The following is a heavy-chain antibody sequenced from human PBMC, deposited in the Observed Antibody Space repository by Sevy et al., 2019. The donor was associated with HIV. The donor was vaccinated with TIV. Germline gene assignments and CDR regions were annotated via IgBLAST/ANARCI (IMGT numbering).Heavy chain of an antibody. CDR1: GYTLTELS. CDR3: ATREAYDYVWGSYRFAFDI. CDR2: FDPEDGET. D-gene: IGHD3-16*02. Sequence: ASVKVSCKVSGYTLTELSMHWVRQAPGKGLEWMGGFDPEDGETIYARKFQGRVTMTEDTSTDTAYMELSSLRSEDTAVYYCATREAYDYVWGSYRFAFDIWGQGTMVTVSS. J-gene: IGHJ3*02. V-gene: IGHV1-24*01.